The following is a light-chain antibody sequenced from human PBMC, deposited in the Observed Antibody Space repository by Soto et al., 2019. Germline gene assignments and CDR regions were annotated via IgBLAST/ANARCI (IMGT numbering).Light chain of an antibody. J-gene: IGLJ1*01. Sequence: QSVLTQPASVSGSPGQSITISCTGTSSDVGGYNYVSWYQQHPGKAPKLMIYEVSNRPSGVSNRFSGSKSGNTASLTISGLQDEDEADYYCSSYKSSSTTFVFVTGKKVTV. CDR2: EVS. V-gene: IGLV2-14*01. CDR1: SSDVGGYNY. CDR3: SSYKSSSTTFV.